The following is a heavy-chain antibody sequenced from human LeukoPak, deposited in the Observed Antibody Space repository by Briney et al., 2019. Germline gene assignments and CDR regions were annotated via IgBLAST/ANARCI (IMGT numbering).Heavy chain of an antibody. CDR1: GFVFHDYS. CDR3: VRDVVN. J-gene: IGHJ4*02. Sequence: GGSLRLSCVGSGFVFHDYSMTWVRQAPGKGLEWVSGTNWNAGSTAYADSVKGRFIISRDNAQNSLYLQMNSLKAEDTAFYYCVRDVVNWGRGTLVTVSS. D-gene: IGHD3-22*01. V-gene: IGHV3-20*04. CDR2: TNWNAGST.